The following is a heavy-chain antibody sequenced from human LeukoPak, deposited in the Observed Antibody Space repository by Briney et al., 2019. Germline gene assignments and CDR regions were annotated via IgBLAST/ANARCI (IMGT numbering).Heavy chain of an antibody. V-gene: IGHV4-59*01. J-gene: IGHJ4*02. CDR1: GGTISSYY. CDR3: ARGFGSGWYEVDY. Sequence: SETLSLTCTVSGGTISSYYWSWIRQPPGKGLEWIGYIYYSGSTNYNPSLESRVTISVDTSKNQFSLKLSSVTAADTAVYYCARGFGSGWYEVDYWGQGTLVTVSS. D-gene: IGHD6-19*01. CDR2: IYYSGST.